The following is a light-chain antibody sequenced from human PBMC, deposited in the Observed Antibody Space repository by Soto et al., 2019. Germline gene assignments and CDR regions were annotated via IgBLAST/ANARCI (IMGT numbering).Light chain of an antibody. CDR1: QSISNW. CDR2: DAS. V-gene: IGKV1-5*01. CDR3: QQYDSYSWT. Sequence: DIQMTRSPSTLSESVGDRAVITCRARQSISNWLAWYQQKPGRAPNFLIYDASTLASGVPSRFSGSGSGTEFTLTITNLQPADFASYYCQQYDSYSWTFGQGTQVDIK. J-gene: IGKJ1*01.